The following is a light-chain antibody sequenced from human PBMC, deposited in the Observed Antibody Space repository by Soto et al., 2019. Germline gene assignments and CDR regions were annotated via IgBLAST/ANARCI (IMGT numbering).Light chain of an antibody. CDR1: SSDIGNYNV. V-gene: IGLV2-14*02. Sequence: SVLAQPAAGSGSPGQSITISCTGTSSDIGNYNVVSWYQQQPGKAPKLIIYEVTNRPSGVSDRFSGSKSDNTASLTISGLQTEDEADYYCCSYVSSKTYLFGTGTKVTVL. J-gene: IGLJ1*01. CDR3: CSYVSSKTYL. CDR2: EVT.